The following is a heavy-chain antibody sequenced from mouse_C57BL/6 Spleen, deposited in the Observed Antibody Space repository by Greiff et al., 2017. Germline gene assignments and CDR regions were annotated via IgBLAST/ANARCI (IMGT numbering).Heavy chain of an antibody. Sequence: EVKLVESGGDLVKPGGSLKLSCAASGFTFSSYGMSWVRQTPDKRLEWVATISSGGRYTYYPDSVKGRFTISRDNAKNTLYLQMSSLKSEDTAMYYCARHSLRRDFDYWGQGTTLTVSS. CDR3: ARHSLRRDFDY. J-gene: IGHJ2*01. CDR2: ISSGGRYT. CDR1: GFTFSSYG. D-gene: IGHD1-1*01. V-gene: IGHV5-6*01.